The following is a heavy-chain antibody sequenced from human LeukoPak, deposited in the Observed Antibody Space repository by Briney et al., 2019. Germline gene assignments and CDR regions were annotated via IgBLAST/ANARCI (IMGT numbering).Heavy chain of an antibody. CDR2: IKQDGSEK. J-gene: IGHJ4*02. D-gene: IGHD3-22*01. Sequence: GGSLRLSCAASGFTFSSYWMSWVRQAPGKGLEWVANIKQDGSEKYYVDSVKGRFTISRDNAKNSLYLQMNSLRAEDTAVYYCARNYYDNNAQCDYWGQGTLVTVSS. CDR1: GFTFSSYW. CDR3: ARNYYDNNAQCDY. V-gene: IGHV3-7*01.